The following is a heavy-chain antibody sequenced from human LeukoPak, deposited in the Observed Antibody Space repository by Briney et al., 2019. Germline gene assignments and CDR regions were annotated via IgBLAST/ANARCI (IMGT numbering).Heavy chain of an antibody. Sequence: GGSLRLSCPASGFIFSSYPMHWVRQAPGKWLEYISGINSNGDGTYHADSVKGRFTMSRDNSKNTLYLQMSSLRVEDTAVYYCVKDLEYGSSSHWGQGTLVTVSS. V-gene: IGHV3-64D*06. CDR3: VKDLEYGSSSH. J-gene: IGHJ1*01. D-gene: IGHD1-26*01. CDR2: INSNGDGT. CDR1: GFIFSSYP.